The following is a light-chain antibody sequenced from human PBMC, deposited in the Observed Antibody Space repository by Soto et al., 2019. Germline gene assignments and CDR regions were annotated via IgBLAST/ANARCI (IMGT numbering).Light chain of an antibody. V-gene: IGKV3-15*01. Sequence: EIVMTQSPATLSVSPGERATLSCRASQSISSNLAWYQQKLGQAPRLLIYRASTRATGIPARFSGSGSGTEFTLTISSLQSEDFAIYYCHQYENWPQTLGQGTKVDIK. CDR2: RAS. CDR1: QSISSN. J-gene: IGKJ1*01. CDR3: HQYENWPQT.